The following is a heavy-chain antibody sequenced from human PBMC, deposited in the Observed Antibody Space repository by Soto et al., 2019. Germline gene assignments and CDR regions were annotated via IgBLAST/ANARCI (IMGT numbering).Heavy chain of an antibody. D-gene: IGHD3-10*01. CDR3: ATGLSFDY. CDR1: GYTFTSYY. V-gene: IGHV1-24*01. Sequence: ASVKVSCKASGYTFTSYYMHWVRQAPGKGLEWMGGFDPEDGETIYAQKFRGRVTMTEDTSTDTAYMELSSLRSEDTAVYYCATGLSFDYWGQGTLVTVSS. J-gene: IGHJ4*02. CDR2: FDPEDGET.